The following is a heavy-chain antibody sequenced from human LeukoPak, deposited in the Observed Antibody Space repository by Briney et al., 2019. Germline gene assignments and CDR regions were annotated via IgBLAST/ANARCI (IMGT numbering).Heavy chain of an antibody. V-gene: IGHV1-2*02. D-gene: IGHD6-13*01. CDR2: INPNSGGT. Sequence: ASAKVSCKASGYTFTGYYMHWVRQAPGQGLEWMGWINPNSGGTNYAQKFQGRVTMTRDTSISTAYMELSRLRSDDTAAYYCASAVSSSWPWYYFDYWGQGTLVTVSS. J-gene: IGHJ4*02. CDR3: ASAVSSSWPWYYFDY. CDR1: GYTFTGYY.